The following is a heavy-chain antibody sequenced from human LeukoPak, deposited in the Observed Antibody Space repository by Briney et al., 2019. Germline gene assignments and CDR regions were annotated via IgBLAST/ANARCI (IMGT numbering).Heavy chain of an antibody. D-gene: IGHD2-15*01. CDR3: ARLDCSGGSCYSGYFDY. CDR1: DGSISSHY. CDR2: IYYTGTS. J-gene: IGHJ4*02. V-gene: IGHV4-59*08. Sequence: PSETLSLTCTVSDGSISSHYWSWIRQPPGKGLEWIAYIYYTGTSNYNPSLKSRVTISVDTSKNQISLKLSSVTAADTAVYYCARLDCSGGSCYSGYFDYWGQGTLVTVSS.